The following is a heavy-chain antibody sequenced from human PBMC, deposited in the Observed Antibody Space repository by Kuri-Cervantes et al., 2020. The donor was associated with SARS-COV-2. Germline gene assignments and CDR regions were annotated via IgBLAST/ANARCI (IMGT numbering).Heavy chain of an antibody. V-gene: IGHV4-38-2*02. D-gene: IGHD4-17*01. CDR1: GYSISSGDY. Sequence: SETLSLTCTVSGYSISSGDYWGWIRQPPGKGLEWIGRIYHSGSTYYNPSLKSRVTISVDTSKNQFSLKLSSVTAADTAVYYCANWPPYGDYAEYAFDIWGQGTMVTVSS. CDR2: IYHSGST. J-gene: IGHJ3*02. CDR3: ANWPPYGDYAEYAFDI.